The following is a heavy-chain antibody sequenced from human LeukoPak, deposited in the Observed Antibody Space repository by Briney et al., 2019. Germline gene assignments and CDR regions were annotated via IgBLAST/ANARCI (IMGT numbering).Heavy chain of an antibody. Sequence: ASVKVSCKASGYTFTSYDINWVRQATGQGLEWMGWMNPNSGNTGYAQKCQGRVTMTRNTSISTAYMELSSLRSEDTAVYYCARGNRGADAFAIWGQGTMVTVSS. CDR2: MNPNSGNT. V-gene: IGHV1-8*01. J-gene: IGHJ3*02. CDR3: ARGNRGADAFAI. CDR1: GYTFTSYD. D-gene: IGHD2/OR15-2a*01.